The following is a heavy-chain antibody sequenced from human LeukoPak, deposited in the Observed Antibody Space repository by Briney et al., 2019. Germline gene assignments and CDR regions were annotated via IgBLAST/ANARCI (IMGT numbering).Heavy chain of an antibody. J-gene: IGHJ5*02. CDR1: GGSISSYY. CDR3: ARVTWSGYLNWFDP. CDR2: IYTSGST. Sequence: PSETLSLTCTVSGGSISSYYWSWIRQPAGKGLEWIGRIYTSGSTNYNPSLKSRVTMSVDTSKNQFSLKLSSVTAADTAVYYCARVTWSGYLNWFDPWGQGTLVTVSP. D-gene: IGHD3-3*01. V-gene: IGHV4-4*07.